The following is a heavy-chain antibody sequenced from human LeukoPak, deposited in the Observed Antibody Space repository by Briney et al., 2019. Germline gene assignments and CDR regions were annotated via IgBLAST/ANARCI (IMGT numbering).Heavy chain of an antibody. J-gene: IGHJ4*02. V-gene: IGHV3-23*01. CDR2: ISGSGGST. Sequence: GGSLRLSCAASGFTFSNYAMSWVRQAPGKGLEWVSAISGSGGSTYYADSVKGRFTISRDNSKNTLYLQMNSLRAEDTAVYYCAKDQTPAYSSGWYEFSPPAYYFDYWGQGTLVTVSS. CDR1: GFTFSNYA. CDR3: AKDQTPAYSSGWYEFSPPAYYFDY. D-gene: IGHD6-19*01.